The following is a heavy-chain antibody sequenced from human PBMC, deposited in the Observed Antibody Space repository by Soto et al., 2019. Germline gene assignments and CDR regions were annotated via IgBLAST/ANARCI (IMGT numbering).Heavy chain of an antibody. CDR2: IYYSGST. CDR3: ARDQAYDYTSPGDYYYYGMDV. J-gene: IGHJ6*02. D-gene: IGHD4-4*01. CDR1: GGSISSGGHY. V-gene: IGHV4-31*03. Sequence: SETLSLTCTVSGGSISSGGHYWNWIHQHPGKGLEWIGYIYYSGSTYYNPSLKSRVTISVDTSKNQFSLKLSSVTAADTAVYYCARDQAYDYTSPGDYYYYGMDVWGQGTTVTVSS.